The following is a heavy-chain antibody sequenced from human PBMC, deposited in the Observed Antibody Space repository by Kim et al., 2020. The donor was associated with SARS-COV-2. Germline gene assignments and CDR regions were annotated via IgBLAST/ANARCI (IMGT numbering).Heavy chain of an antibody. V-gene: IGHV4-34*01. J-gene: IGHJ4*02. CDR2: INHSGST. CDR1: GGSFSGYY. Sequence: SETLSLTCAVYGGSFSGYYWSWIRQPPGKGLEWIGEINHSGSTNYNPSLKSRVTISVDTSKNQFSLKLSSVTAADTAVYYCAREGSGVPAAIGGLDYWGQGTLVTVSP. D-gene: IGHD2-2*02. CDR3: AREGSGVPAAIGGLDY.